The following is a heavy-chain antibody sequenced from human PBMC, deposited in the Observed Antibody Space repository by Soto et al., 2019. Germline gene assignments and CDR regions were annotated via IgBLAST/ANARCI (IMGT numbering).Heavy chain of an antibody. D-gene: IGHD3-22*01. CDR1: GDSVSSDSVA. V-gene: IGHV6-1*01. Sequence: SQTLSLTCAISGDSVSSDSVAWKWIRQSPSRGLEWLGRTYYRSRWYNDYAVSVKSRMTINPDTSKNQFSLQLNSVTPEDTAVYYCARISDRRRTPYFADWGQGTLVTVS. J-gene: IGHJ4*02. CDR2: TYYRSRWYN. CDR3: ARISDRRRTPYFAD.